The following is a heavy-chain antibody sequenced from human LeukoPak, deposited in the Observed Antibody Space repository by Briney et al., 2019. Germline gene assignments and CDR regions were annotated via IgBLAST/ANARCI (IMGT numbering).Heavy chain of an antibody. CDR1: GGSFSGYY. CDR2: INHSGST. J-gene: IGHJ4*02. V-gene: IGHV4-34*01. CDR3: ARDGAPATATD. D-gene: IGHD2-15*01. Sequence: SETLSLTCAVYGGSFSGYYWSWIRQPPGKGLEWIGEINHSGSTNYNPSLKSRVTISVDTSKNQFSLKLSSVTAADTAVYYCARDGAPATATDWGQGTLVTVSS.